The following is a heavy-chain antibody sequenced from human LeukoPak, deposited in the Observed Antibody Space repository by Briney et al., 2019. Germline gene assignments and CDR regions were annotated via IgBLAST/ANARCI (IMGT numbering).Heavy chain of an antibody. D-gene: IGHD2-21*02. CDR3: ARVGGTLQRVAVTRLQYWNLDL. V-gene: IGHV3-30-3*01. J-gene: IGHJ2*01. Sequence: GGSLRLSCAGNGFIFGDYAMHWVRQAPGKGLEWVAVISYDGSNKYYADSVKGRFTISRDNSKNTLFLQMNTLRDEDTAVYYCARVGGTLQRVAVTRLQYWNLDLWGRGTLLTVSS. CDR1: GFIFGDYA. CDR2: ISYDGSNK.